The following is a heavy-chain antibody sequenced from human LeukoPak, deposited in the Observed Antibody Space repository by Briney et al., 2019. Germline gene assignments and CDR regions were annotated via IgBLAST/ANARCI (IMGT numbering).Heavy chain of an antibody. CDR1: GFTFSNSA. V-gene: IGHV1-58*01. J-gene: IGHJ4*02. D-gene: IGHD2-2*01. Sequence: GTSVKVSCKASGFTFSNSAVQWVRQARGQRLEWIGWNVVGSGNTNYAQKFQERVTITRDMSTSTAYMELSRLRSEDTAVYYCAVDVVYESDWGQGTLVTVSS. CDR2: NVVGSGNT. CDR3: AVDVVYESD.